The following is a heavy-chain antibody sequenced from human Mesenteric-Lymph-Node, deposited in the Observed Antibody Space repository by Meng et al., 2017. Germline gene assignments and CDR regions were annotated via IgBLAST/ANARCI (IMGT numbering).Heavy chain of an antibody. Sequence: QVQSVESGGGVVQPGSSLRLSCAASGFTFSSNGMHWFRQAPGKGLEWVAVIWNDGSNKYYADSVKGRFTISRDNSKNTLYLQMNSLRAEDTAVYYCARDLHNFDYWGQGTLVTVSS. J-gene: IGHJ4*02. V-gene: IGHV3-33*01. CDR3: ARDLHNFDY. CDR1: GFTFSSNG. CDR2: IWNDGSNK.